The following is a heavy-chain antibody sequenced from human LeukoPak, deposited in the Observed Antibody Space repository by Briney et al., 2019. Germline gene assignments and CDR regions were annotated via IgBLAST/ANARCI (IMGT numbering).Heavy chain of an antibody. CDR2: MNPNSGNT. CDR3: ARAVGYCSSTSCSPGDY. Sequence: ASVKVSCKASGYTFTSYDINWVRQATGQGLEWMGWMNPNSGNTGYAQKLQGRVTMTRNTSISTAYMELSSLRSEDTAVYYCARAVGYCSSTSCSPGDYWSQGTLVTVSS. D-gene: IGHD2-2*01. J-gene: IGHJ4*02. V-gene: IGHV1-8*01. CDR1: GYTFTSYD.